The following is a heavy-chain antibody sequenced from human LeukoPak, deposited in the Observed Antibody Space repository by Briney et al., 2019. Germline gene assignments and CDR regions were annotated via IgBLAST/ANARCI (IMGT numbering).Heavy chain of an antibody. J-gene: IGHJ4*02. Sequence: GGSLRLSCATSSAFTFSGYSMNWVRQAPGKGLEWVSYISASSSTIYYADSVKGRFTISRDNAKNSLYLQMNGLRAEDTAVYYCASADYYDSSGYLFHFDYWGQGTLVTVSS. D-gene: IGHD3-22*01. CDR3: ASADYYDSSGYLFHFDY. V-gene: IGHV3-48*04. CDR1: AFTFSGYS. CDR2: ISASSSTI.